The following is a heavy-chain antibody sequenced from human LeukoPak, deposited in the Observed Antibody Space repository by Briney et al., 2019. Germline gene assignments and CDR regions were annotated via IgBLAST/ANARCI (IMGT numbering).Heavy chain of an antibody. CDR2: ISAYNGNT. V-gene: IGHV1-18*03. J-gene: IGHJ6*03. CDR1: GYTFTSYG. CDR3: ARVGYGSGRQYYYYYYMDV. Sequence: ASVKVSCKASGYTFTSYGISWVRQAPGQGLEWMGWISAYNGNTNYAQKLQGRVTMTTDTSTSTAYMELRSLRSDDMAVYYCARVGYGSGRQYYYYYYMDVWGKGTTVTISS. D-gene: IGHD3-10*01.